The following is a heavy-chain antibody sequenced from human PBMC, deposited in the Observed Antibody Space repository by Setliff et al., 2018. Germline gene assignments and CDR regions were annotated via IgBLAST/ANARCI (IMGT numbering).Heavy chain of an antibody. Sequence: ASVKVSCKASGYASRFYGITWVRQAPGQGLEWMGWIRVHNGNTNYAQKLQGRVTMSTDTSMSTAYMELRNLRSDDTAVYYCARARLGVPQLFDYWGQGTLVTVS. J-gene: IGHJ4*02. CDR3: ARARLGVPQLFDY. D-gene: IGHD3-10*01. CDR2: IRVHNGNT. V-gene: IGHV1-18*01. CDR1: GYASRFYG.